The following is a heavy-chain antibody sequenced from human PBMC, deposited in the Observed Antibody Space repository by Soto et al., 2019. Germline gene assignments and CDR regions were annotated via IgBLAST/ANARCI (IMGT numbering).Heavy chain of an antibody. V-gene: IGHV4-59*01. D-gene: IGHD3-3*01. Sequence: SETLSLTCTVSGGSISSYYWSWIRQPPGKGLEWIGYIYYSGSTNYNPSLKSRVTISVDTSKNQFSLKLSSVTAADTAVYYCARSYYDFWSGYSNGDLFDYWGQGTLVTVSS. J-gene: IGHJ4*02. CDR2: IYYSGST. CDR1: GGSISSYY. CDR3: ARSYYDFWSGYSNGDLFDY.